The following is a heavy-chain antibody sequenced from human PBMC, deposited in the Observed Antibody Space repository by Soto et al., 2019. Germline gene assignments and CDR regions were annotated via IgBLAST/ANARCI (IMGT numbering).Heavy chain of an antibody. CDR3: ARVRYPWSGGSCVSTGHDDD. CDR1: GDTYTSYG. J-gene: IGHJ4*02. CDR2: ISAYNGNT. D-gene: IGHD2-15*01. V-gene: IGHV1-18*01. Sequence: ASVKVSCRASGDTYTSYGSSWVRQAPGQGLEWMGWISAYNGNTNYAQKLQGRVTMTTGTSTSTAYMELRSLRSDDTAVYYCARVRYPWSGGSCVSTGHDDDSGQGTLVTGSS.